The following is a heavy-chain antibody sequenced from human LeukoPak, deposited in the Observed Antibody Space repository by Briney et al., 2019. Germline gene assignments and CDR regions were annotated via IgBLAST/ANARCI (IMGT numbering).Heavy chain of an antibody. Sequence: GGSLRLSCAASGFTVSSNYMSWVRQAPGKGLEWVSVIYSGGSTYYADSVKGRFTISRDNAKNSLYLQMNSLRAEDTAVYYCARVAAAGKEGFDYWGQGTLVTVSS. D-gene: IGHD6-13*01. V-gene: IGHV3-66*01. CDR3: ARVAAAGKEGFDY. CDR1: GFTVSSNY. J-gene: IGHJ4*02. CDR2: IYSGGST.